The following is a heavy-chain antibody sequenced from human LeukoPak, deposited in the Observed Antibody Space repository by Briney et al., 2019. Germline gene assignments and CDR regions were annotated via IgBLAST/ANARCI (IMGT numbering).Heavy chain of an antibody. CDR1: GFSFSSYG. D-gene: IGHD2-2*01. Sequence: PGGSLRLSCSASGFSFSSYGIHWVRQAPGKGLPWVAEIWYDGSNKFYVDSVKGRFTISRDNSKNTLYLQMNSLRAEDTAVYYCVRSARDCISTSCRLDPWGQGTLVTVSS. CDR2: IWYDGSNK. V-gene: IGHV3-33*01. J-gene: IGHJ5*02. CDR3: VRSARDCISTSCRLDP.